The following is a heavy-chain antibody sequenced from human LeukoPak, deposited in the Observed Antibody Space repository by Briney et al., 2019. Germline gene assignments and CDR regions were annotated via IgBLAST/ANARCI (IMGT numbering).Heavy chain of an antibody. Sequence: SETLSLTCTVSGGSISSSSFYWGWIRQPPGKGLEWIGSIYYSGSTYYNPSLKSRVTISVDTSKNHFSLKLSSVTAADTASYYCARQGSGNYYEFDYWGQGTLVTVSS. CDR3: ARQGSGNYYEFDY. CDR2: IYYSGST. CDR1: GGSISSSSFY. D-gene: IGHD1-26*01. J-gene: IGHJ4*02. V-gene: IGHV4-39*01.